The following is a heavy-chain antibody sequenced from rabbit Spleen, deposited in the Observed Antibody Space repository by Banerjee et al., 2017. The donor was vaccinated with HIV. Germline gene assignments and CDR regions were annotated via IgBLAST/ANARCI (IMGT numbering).Heavy chain of an antibody. CDR1: GFDFSVYG. Sequence: QERLVESGGGLVQPGGSLKLSCKASGFDFSVYGLSWVRQAPGKGLEWIGYIDPIFGRTYYANWVNGRFTLSSHNAQNTLYLQLNSLTAADTATYFCARGGGLWGPGTLVTVS. J-gene: IGHJ6*01. CDR2: IDPIFGRT. V-gene: IGHV1S47*01. CDR3: ARGGGL.